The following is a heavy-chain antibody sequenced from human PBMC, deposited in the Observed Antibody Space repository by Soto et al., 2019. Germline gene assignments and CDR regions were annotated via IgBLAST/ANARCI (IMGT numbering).Heavy chain of an antibody. CDR3: ARGPGNVAVVAAMAPRIGAGYFQH. J-gene: IGHJ1*01. CDR2: MNPNSGNT. CDR1: GYTFTSYD. V-gene: IGHV1-8*01. D-gene: IGHD2-15*01. Sequence: ASVKVSCKASGYTFTSYDINWVRQATGQGLEWMGWMNPNSGNTGYAQKFQGRVTMTRNTSISTAYMELSSLRSEDTAVYYCARGPGNVAVVAAMAPRIGAGYFQHWGQGTLVTVSS.